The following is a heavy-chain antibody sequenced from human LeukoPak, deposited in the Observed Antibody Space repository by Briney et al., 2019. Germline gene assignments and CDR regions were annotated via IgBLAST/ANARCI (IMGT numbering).Heavy chain of an antibody. Sequence: GGSLRLSCAASGFTFSSDWMSWVRQAPGKGLEWVANIKQDGSEKYYVDSVKGRFTISRDSAKNSLYLQMNSLRAEDTAVYYCAVGAGSLIWGQGTLVTVSS. V-gene: IGHV3-7*01. CDR3: AVGAGSLI. CDR1: GFTFSSDW. D-gene: IGHD1-26*01. J-gene: IGHJ4*02. CDR2: IKQDGSEK.